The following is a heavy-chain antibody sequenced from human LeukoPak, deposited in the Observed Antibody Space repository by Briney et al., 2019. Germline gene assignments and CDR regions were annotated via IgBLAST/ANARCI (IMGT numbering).Heavy chain of an antibody. CDR1: GFTFKYQA. D-gene: IGHD2-21*02. CDR3: AREGTARDAFDI. Sequence: PGRSLRLSFAGSGFTFKYQAMHWVRQAPGKGLEWVAFISSDGSDKYYADSMKGRFTIFRDNSKNTLYLQITSLQGEDTAMYYCAREGTARDAFDIWGQGTMVTVSS. J-gene: IGHJ3*02. V-gene: IGHV3-30-3*01. CDR2: ISSDGSDK.